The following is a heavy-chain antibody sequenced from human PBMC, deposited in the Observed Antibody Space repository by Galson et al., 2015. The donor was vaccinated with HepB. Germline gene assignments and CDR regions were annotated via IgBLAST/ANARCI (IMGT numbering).Heavy chain of an antibody. V-gene: IGHV3-11*06. D-gene: IGHD5-18*01. CDR1: GFTFSDFY. Sequence: SLRLSCAASGFTFSDFYMSWIRQAPGKGLEWISYISSNSRNINYADSVRGRLTISRDNAKNSLYLEMNSLRAEDTAVYFCARGTALIDYWGQGTLVTVSS. CDR3: ARGTALIDY. J-gene: IGHJ4*02. CDR2: ISSNSRNI.